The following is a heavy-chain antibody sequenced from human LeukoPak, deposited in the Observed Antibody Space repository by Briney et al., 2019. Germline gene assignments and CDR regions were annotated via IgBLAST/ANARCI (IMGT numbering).Heavy chain of an antibody. J-gene: IGHJ4*02. CDR3: ARQPSGYYDKSGYYPYYFDY. V-gene: IGHV4-59*08. CDR2: IYYSGST. CDR1: GGSISSYY. D-gene: IGHD3-22*01. Sequence: PSETLSLTCTVSGGSISSYYWSWIRQPPGKGLEWIGYIYYSGSTNYNPSLKSRVTISVDTSKNQFSLKLSSVTAADTAVYYCARQPSGYYDKSGYYPYYFDYWGQGALVTVSS.